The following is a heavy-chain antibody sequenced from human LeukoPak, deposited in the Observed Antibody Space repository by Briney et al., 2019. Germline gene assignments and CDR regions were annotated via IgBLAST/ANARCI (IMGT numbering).Heavy chain of an antibody. CDR3: ARDRYCSGGSCYLGWFDP. Sequence: SETLSLTCAVYGGSFSGYYWSWIRQPSGKGLEWIGEINHSGSTNYNPSLKSRVTISVDASKNLFALKLSSVTAADTAVYYCARDRYCSGGSCYLGWFDPWGQGTLVTVSS. V-gene: IGHV4-34*01. CDR1: GGSFSGYY. CDR2: INHSGST. D-gene: IGHD2-15*01. J-gene: IGHJ5*02.